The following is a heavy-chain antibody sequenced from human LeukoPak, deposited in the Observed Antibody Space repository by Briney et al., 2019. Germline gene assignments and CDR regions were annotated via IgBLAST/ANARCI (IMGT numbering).Heavy chain of an antibody. V-gene: IGHV1-18*01. J-gene: IGHJ6*03. CDR2: ISGYNGNT. CDR1: GYTFTTYG. D-gene: IGHD3-9*01. CDR3: ARCILTGYPNYYYYYMDV. Sequence: ASVKVSCKASGYTFTTYGITWVRQAPGQGLEWMGWISGYNGNTNYAQKLQGRVTMTTDTSTSTAYMELRSLRSDDTAVYYCARCILTGYPNYYYYYMDVWGKGTTVTISS.